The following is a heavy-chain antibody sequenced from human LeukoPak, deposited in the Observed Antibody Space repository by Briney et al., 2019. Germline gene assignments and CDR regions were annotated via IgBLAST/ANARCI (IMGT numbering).Heavy chain of an antibody. Sequence: GGSLRLSCAASGFTFSSYSMHWVRQAPGKGLEWVAVIWYDGSNKYYADSVKGRFTISRDNSKNTLYLQMNSLRAEDTAVYYCAREGALGSYGLYYYYGMDVWGQGTTVTVSS. V-gene: IGHV3-33*08. CDR3: AREGALGSYGLYYYYGMDV. CDR2: IWYDGSNK. CDR1: GFTFSSYS. J-gene: IGHJ6*02. D-gene: IGHD5-18*01.